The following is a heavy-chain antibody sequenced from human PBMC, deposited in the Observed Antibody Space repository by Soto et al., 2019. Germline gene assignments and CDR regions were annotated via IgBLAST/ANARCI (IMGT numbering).Heavy chain of an antibody. CDR1: GDSVSSSSYY. D-gene: IGHD3-9*01. J-gene: IGHJ4*02. CDR2: VYYSGST. Sequence: SETLSLTCTVSGDSVSSSSYYWGWVRQPPGKGLEWIGSVYYSGSTYYNPSLESRVTISVDKSKNQFSLKLMSLSAADTAVYYCGRREGLATISSYFDYWGQGALVTVSS. CDR3: GRREGLATISSYFDY. V-gene: IGHV4-39*01.